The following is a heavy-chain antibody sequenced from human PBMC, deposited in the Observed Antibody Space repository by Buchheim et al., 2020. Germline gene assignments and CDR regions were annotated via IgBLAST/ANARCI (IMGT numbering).Heavy chain of an antibody. V-gene: IGHV3-74*03. J-gene: IGHJ4*02. Sequence: EVKLVESGGGYVLRGGSLSLSCEASGFSFSSYWMHWVRQVPGKGLEWVSHVNNDGSSATYADSVKGRFTIYRDNARNILYLQMNSLRAEDTAVYYCTRAVVETYFDSWGQGTL. CDR3: TRAVVETYFDS. D-gene: IGHD4-23*01. CDR2: VNNDGSSA. CDR1: GFSFSSYW.